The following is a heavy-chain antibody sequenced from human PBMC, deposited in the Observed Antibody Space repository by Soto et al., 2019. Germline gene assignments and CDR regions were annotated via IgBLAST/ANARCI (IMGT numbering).Heavy chain of an antibody. CDR2: IKQDGSEK. Sequence: GGSLRLSCAASGFTFSSYWMSWVRQAPGKGLEWVANIKQDGSEKYYVDSVKGRFTISRDNAKNSLYLQMNSLRAEDTAVYYCARVEAGAAEEDALDIWGQGTMVTVSS. V-gene: IGHV3-7*01. CDR1: GFTFSSYW. CDR3: ARVEAGAAEEDALDI. J-gene: IGHJ3*02. D-gene: IGHD1-26*01.